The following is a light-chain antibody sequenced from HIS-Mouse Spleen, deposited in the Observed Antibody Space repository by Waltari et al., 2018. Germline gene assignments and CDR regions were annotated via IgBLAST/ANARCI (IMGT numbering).Light chain of an antibody. J-gene: IGKJ2*01. CDR2: AAS. Sequence: DIQMTQSPSSLSASVGDRVTITCRASQSIHSYLNWYQQKPGQAPKLLTYAASSLQSGVPSRFSGSGSGTDFTLTISSLQPEDFATYYCQQSYSTPMYTFGQGTKLEIK. CDR3: QQSYSTPMYT. CDR1: QSIHSY. V-gene: IGKV1-39*01.